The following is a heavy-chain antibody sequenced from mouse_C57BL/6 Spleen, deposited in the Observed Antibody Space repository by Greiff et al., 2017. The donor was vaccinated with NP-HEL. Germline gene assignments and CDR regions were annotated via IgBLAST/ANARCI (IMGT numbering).Heavy chain of an antibody. Sequence: QVQLQQPGAELVKPGASVKLSCKASGYTFTSYWMQWVKQRPGQGLEWIGEIDPSDSYTNYNQKFKGKATLTVDTSSSTAYMQLSSLTSEDSAVYYCARTTVVATEDYWGKGTTLTVSS. CDR3: ARTTVVATEDY. CDR1: GYTFTSYW. J-gene: IGHJ2*01. V-gene: IGHV1-50*01. D-gene: IGHD1-1*01. CDR2: IDPSDSYT.